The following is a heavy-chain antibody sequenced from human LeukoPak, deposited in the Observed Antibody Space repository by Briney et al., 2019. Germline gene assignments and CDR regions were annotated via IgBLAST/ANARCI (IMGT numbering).Heavy chain of an antibody. V-gene: IGHV3-30-3*01. J-gene: IGHJ4*02. CDR2: TSYDGSNE. CDR3: ARDGYEKSIDY. CDR1: GFTFSSFP. Sequence: GRSLRLSCAASGFTFSSFPMHWVRQAPGKGLEWVAVTSYDGSNEYYADSVKGRFTISRDNSKNTLYLQMNSLRAEDTAVYYCARDGYEKSIDYWGQGTLVTVSS. D-gene: IGHD5-12*01.